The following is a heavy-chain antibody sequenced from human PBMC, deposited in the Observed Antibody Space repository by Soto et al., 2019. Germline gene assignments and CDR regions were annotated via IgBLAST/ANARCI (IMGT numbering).Heavy chain of an antibody. Sequence: GGSLRLSCAASRLTFSSNAMSWVRQAPGKGLAWGSAISGSGGSTYYADSAKGQFTISRDNSENTLYLQLNSPRAEATAVYYCAKLSGYATFDSWGQGTLVPVS. V-gene: IGHV3-23*01. J-gene: IGHJ4*02. CDR1: RLTFSSNA. CDR2: ISGSGGST. CDR3: AKLSGYATFDS. D-gene: IGHD3-22*01.